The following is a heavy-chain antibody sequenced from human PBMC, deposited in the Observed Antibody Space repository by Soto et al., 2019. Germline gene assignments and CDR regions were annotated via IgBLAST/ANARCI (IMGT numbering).Heavy chain of an antibody. CDR2: IWSHGNNE. V-gene: IGHV3-33*01. Sequence: LRLSCAASGFTFRNYGMHWVRQAPGKGLEWVAVIWSHGNNEYYVDSVKGRFTISRDNSKNTLYLEMNSLRAEDTAVYYCARDDEYEANALDYWGQGTLVTVSS. D-gene: IGHD2-2*01. CDR3: ARDDEYEANALDY. J-gene: IGHJ4*02. CDR1: GFTFRNYG.